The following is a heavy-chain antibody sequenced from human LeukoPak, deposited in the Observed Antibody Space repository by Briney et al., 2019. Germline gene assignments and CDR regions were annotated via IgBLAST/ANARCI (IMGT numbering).Heavy chain of an antibody. Sequence: GESLTISCKGSGYILTSYWIGWVRQLPGKGLDWMGIIFPGDSDARYSPSFQGQVTISADKSISTAYLQWSSLKASDTAMYYCARHALSGSGNYLDYWGQGTLVTVSS. J-gene: IGHJ4*02. V-gene: IGHV5-51*01. CDR3: ARHALSGSGNYLDY. D-gene: IGHD3-10*01. CDR1: GYILTSYW. CDR2: IFPGDSDA.